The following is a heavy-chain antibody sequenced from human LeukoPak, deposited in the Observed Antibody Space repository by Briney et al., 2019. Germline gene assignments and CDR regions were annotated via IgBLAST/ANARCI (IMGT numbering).Heavy chain of an antibody. D-gene: IGHD3-22*01. CDR2: IYYSGST. Sequence: SQTLSLTCTVSGGSISSGDYYWSWIRQPPGKGLEWIGYIYYSGSTYYNPSLKSRVTISVDTSKNQFSLKLSSVTAADTAVYYRARGEYYYDSSGYWGYWGQGTLVTVSS. V-gene: IGHV4-30-4*01. J-gene: IGHJ4*02. CDR1: GGSISSGDYY. CDR3: ARGEYYYDSSGYWGY.